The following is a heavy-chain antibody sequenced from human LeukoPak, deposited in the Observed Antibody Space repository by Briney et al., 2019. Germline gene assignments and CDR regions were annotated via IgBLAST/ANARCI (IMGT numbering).Heavy chain of an antibody. CDR3: ARDFFRSMYYYDSSGYSNRDY. V-gene: IGHV1-2*02. J-gene: IGHJ4*02. CDR1: GYTFTGYY. CDR2: INPNSGGT. Sequence: ASVKVSCKASGYTFTGYYMHWVRQAPGQGLEWMGWINPNSGGTNYAQKFQGRVTMTRDTSISTAHMELSRLRSDDTAVYYCARDFFRSMYYYDSSGYSNRDYWGQGTLVTVSS. D-gene: IGHD3-22*01.